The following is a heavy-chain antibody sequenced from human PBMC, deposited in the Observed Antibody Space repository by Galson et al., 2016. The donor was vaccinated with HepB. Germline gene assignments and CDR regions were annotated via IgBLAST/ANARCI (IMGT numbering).Heavy chain of an antibody. Sequence: LSLTCTVSGDYITSYYWSWIRQPPGKGLEWIGYIYYRGSTNYNPSLKSRVTISVDTSKNQFSLKLSSVAAADTAVYYCARRTSSWYYFDYWGQGTLVTVSS. D-gene: IGHD2-2*01. CDR3: ARRTSSWYYFDY. V-gene: IGHV4-59*08. J-gene: IGHJ4*02. CDR1: GDYITSYY. CDR2: IYYRGST.